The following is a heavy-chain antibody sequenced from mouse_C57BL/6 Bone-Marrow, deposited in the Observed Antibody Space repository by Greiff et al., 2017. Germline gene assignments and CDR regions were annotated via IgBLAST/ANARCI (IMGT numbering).Heavy chain of an antibody. CDR3: ARDYYGMYFDV. V-gene: IGHV5-16*01. Sequence: EVKVVESEGGLVQPGSSMKLSCTASGFTFSDYYMAWVRQVPEKGLEWVANINYDGSSTYYLDSLKSRFIISRDNAKNILYLQMSSLKSEDTATYYCARDYYGMYFDVWGTGTTVTVSS. D-gene: IGHD1-1*01. CDR1: GFTFSDYY. CDR2: INYDGSST. J-gene: IGHJ1*03.